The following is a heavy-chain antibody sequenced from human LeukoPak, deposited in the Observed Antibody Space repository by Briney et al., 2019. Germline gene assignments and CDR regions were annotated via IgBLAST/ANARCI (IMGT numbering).Heavy chain of an antibody. CDR2: IRGSGGDI. D-gene: IGHD6-19*01. CDR3: ARWVPASVAGSFDY. Sequence: GGSLRLSCAASGFTFRSYTINWVRQTPGKGLEWVSFIRGSGGDIYYADSVKGRFTISRDNTKNSLYLQTTSQTTEDTAVYYCARWVPASVAGSFDYWGQGILVAVSS. V-gene: IGHV3-21*01. CDR1: GFTFRSYT. J-gene: IGHJ4*02.